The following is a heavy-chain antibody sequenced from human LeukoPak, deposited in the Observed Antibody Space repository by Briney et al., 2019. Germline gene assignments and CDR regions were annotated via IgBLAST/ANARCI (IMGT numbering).Heavy chain of an antibody. CDR2: ISSSSSYI. CDR1: GFTFSSYS. Sequence: PGGSLRLSCAASGFTFSSYSMNWVRQAPGEGLEWVSSISSSSSYICYADSVKGRFTISRDNAKNSLYLQMNSLRAEDTAVYYCARAPGYYYDSSGYSMGEFDYWGQGTLVTVSS. J-gene: IGHJ4*02. D-gene: IGHD3-22*01. CDR3: ARAPGYYYDSSGYSMGEFDY. V-gene: IGHV3-21*01.